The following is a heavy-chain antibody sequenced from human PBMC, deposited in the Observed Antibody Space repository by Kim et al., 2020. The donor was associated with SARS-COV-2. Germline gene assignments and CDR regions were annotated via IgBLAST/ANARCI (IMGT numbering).Heavy chain of an antibody. CDR3: ARGGVYSSSSWDY. CDR1: GGSFSGYY. Sequence: SETLSLTCAVYGGSFSGYYWSWIRQPPGKGLEWIGEINHSGSTNYNPSLKSRVTISVDTSKNQFSLKLSSVTAADTAVYYCARGGVYSSSSWDYWGQGTLVTVSS. D-gene: IGHD6-6*01. V-gene: IGHV4-34*01. CDR2: INHSGST. J-gene: IGHJ4*02.